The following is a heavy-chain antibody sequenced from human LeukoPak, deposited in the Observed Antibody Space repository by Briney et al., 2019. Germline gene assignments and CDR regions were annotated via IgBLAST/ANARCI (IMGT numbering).Heavy chain of an antibody. J-gene: IGHJ3*02. CDR2: IYYSGST. Sequence: SETLSLTCTVSGGSISSYYWSWIRQPPGKGLEWIGYIYYSGSTYYNPSLKSRVTISVDRSKNQFSLKLSSVTAADTAVYYCARGGVTFGGARGGAFDIWGQGTMVTVSS. CDR3: ARGGVTFGGARGGAFDI. D-gene: IGHD3-16*01. CDR1: GGSISSYY. V-gene: IGHV4-59*12.